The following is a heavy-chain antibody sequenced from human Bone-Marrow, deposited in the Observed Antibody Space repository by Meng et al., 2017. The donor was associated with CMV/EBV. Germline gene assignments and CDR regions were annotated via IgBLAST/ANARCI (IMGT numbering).Heavy chain of an antibody. Sequence: GSLRLSCTVSGGSVSSGSHYWSWIRQPPGKGLEWIGYIYYSGSTNYNPSLKSRVTISVDTSKNQFSLKLSSVTAVDTAVYYCARDPGAHYDFWSGYYSGYYYGMYVWGQGTTVTVSS. V-gene: IGHV4-61*01. J-gene: IGHJ6*01. CDR1: GGSVSSGSHY. CDR2: IYYSGST. CDR3: ARDPGAHYDFWSGYYSGYYYGMYV. D-gene: IGHD3-3*01.